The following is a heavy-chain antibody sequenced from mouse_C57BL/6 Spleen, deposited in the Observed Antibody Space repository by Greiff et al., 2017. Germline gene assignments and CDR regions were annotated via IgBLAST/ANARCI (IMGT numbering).Heavy chain of an antibody. CDR1: GFTFSDYY. D-gene: IGHD1-1*01. CDR3: AREEDYYGGSYGFDY. V-gene: IGHV5-16*01. Sequence: EVQLVESEGGLVQPGSSMKLSCTASGFTFSDYYMAWVRQVPEKGLEWVANINYDGSSTYYLDSLKSRFIISRDNAKNILYLQMSSLKSEDTATYYCAREEDYYGGSYGFDYWGQGTTLTVSS. CDR2: INYDGSST. J-gene: IGHJ2*01.